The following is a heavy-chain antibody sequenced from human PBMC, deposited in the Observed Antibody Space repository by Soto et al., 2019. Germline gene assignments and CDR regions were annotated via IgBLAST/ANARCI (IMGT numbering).Heavy chain of an antibody. CDR1: GFTFSSYA. CDR2: ISYDGSNT. J-gene: IGHJ6*02. V-gene: IGHV3-30-3*01. Sequence: QVQLVESGGGVVQPGRSLRLSCAASGFTFSSYAMHWVRQAPGKGLEWVAVISYDGSNTYYADSVKGRFTISRDNSKNTLYLQMNSLGAEDTAVYYCARDLGAYSSSGRYYYGMDVWGQGTTVTVSS. D-gene: IGHD6-13*01. CDR3: ARDLGAYSSSGRYYYGMDV.